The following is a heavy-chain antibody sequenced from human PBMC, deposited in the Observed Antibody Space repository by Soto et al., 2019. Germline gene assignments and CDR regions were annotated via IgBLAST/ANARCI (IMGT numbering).Heavy chain of an antibody. D-gene: IGHD6-13*01. V-gene: IGHV1-69*01. CDR2: IIPIFGTA. CDR3: ATLAAAGMDLRVSHRGCYFDY. J-gene: IGHJ4*02. Sequence: QVQLVQSGAEVKKPGSSVKVSCKASGGTFSSYAISWVRQAPGQGLEWMGGIIPIFGTANYAQKFQGRVKITADEATSRAYMELSSLRSEDTAVYYCATLAAAGMDLRVSHRGCYFDYWGQGTMVTVSS. CDR1: GGTFSSYA.